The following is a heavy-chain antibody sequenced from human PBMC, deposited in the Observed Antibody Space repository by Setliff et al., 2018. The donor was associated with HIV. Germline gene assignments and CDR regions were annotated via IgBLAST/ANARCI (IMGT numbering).Heavy chain of an antibody. CDR2: IYSGGTT. J-gene: IGHJ5*02. V-gene: IGHV4-39*07. CDR1: GGSISSSSYY. CDR3: ARHAVPHYYDSSGQS. Sequence: LSLPCTVSGGSISSSSYYWGWIRQPPGKGLEWIGNIYSGGTTYYNSSLRSRVTISVDTSKNQFSLKLNSVTAADTAVYYCARHAVPHYYDSSGQSWGPGTLVTVSS. D-gene: IGHD3-22*01.